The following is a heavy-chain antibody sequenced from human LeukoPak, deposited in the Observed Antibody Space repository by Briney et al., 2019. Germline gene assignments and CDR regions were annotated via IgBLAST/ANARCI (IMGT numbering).Heavy chain of an antibody. J-gene: IGHJ4*02. V-gene: IGHV4-34*01. CDR2: INHSGST. CDR3: ARDLDRTTVVTPLGY. D-gene: IGHD4-23*01. Sequence: SETLSLTCAVYGGSFSGYYWSWIRQPPGKGLEWIGEINHSGSTNYNPSLKSRVTISVDTSKNQFSLKLSSVTAADTAVYYCARDLDRTTVVTPLGYWGQGTLVTVSS. CDR1: GGSFSGYY.